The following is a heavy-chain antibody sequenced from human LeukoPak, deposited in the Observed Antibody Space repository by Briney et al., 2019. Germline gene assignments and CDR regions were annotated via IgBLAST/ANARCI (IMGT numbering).Heavy chain of an antibody. CDR3: ARDLAPYGGYSIPAY. V-gene: IGHV1-2*02. CDR1: GFTFSGYY. D-gene: IGHD4-23*01. J-gene: IGHJ4*02. Sequence: ASVKVSCKASGFTFSGYYFHWLRQTPGQGFEWMGWINPDKGDTNFTQKFFGRVTLTRDTSMTTVYMELKSLTFDDSAVYFCARDLAPYGGYSIPAYWGQGTLITVSS. CDR2: INPDKGDT.